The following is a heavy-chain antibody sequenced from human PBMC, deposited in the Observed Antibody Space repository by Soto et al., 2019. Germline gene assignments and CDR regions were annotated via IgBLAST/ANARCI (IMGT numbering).Heavy chain of an antibody. D-gene: IGHD3-22*01. J-gene: IGHJ4*02. CDR2: ISSSSYI. Sequence: GGSLRLSCAASGFTFSSYSMNWVRQAPGKGLEWVSSISSSSYIYYTDSVKGRFTISRDNAKNSLYLQMNSLRAEDTAVYYCARDSDTSGYYSNFDTWGQGVLVTVSS. CDR1: GFTFSSYS. V-gene: IGHV3-21*01. CDR3: ARDSDTSGYYSNFDT.